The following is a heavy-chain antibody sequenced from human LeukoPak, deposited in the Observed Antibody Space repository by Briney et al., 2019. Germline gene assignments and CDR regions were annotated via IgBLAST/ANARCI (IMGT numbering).Heavy chain of an antibody. CDR2: INHSGST. CDR3: ARDGTTGDY. D-gene: IGHD1-14*01. CDR1: GGSFSGYY. J-gene: IGHJ4*02. V-gene: IGHV4-34*01. Sequence: SETLSLTCAVYGGSFSGYYWSWIRQPPGKGLEWIGEINHSGSTNYNPSLKSRVTISVDTSKNQSSLKLSSVTAADTAVYYCARDGTTGDYWGQGTLVTVSS.